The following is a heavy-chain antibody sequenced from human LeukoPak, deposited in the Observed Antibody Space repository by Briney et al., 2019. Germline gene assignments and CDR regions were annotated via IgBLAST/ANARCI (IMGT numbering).Heavy chain of an antibody. CDR2: IYPDDSNT. V-gene: IGHV5-51*01. J-gene: IGHJ4*02. CDR1: GYSFSNYW. D-gene: IGHD6-6*01. Sequence: GESLKISCKVSGYSFSNYWIGWVRQMLGKGLEWMGIIYPDDSNTRYNPSFQGQVTISADKSITTAYLQWSSLKASDTAIYYCARRSSPAEFFDHWGQGALVTVSS. CDR3: ARRSSPAEFFDH.